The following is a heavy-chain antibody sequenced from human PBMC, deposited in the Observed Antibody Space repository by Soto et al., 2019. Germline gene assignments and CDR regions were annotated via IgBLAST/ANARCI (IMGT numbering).Heavy chain of an antibody. Sequence: GGSLRLSCAASGFTFSSYSMDWVRQAPGKGLEWVSSISSSSSYIYYADSVKGRFTISRDNAKNSLYLQMNSLRAEDTAVYYCARDPPPRLDYDRIVAVPAAIMHGMDVWGPGTTLTVYS. D-gene: IGHD2-2*02. CDR1: GFTFSSYS. V-gene: IGHV3-21*01. J-gene: IGHJ6*02. CDR2: ISSSSSYI. CDR3: ARDPPPRLDYDRIVAVPAAIMHGMDV.